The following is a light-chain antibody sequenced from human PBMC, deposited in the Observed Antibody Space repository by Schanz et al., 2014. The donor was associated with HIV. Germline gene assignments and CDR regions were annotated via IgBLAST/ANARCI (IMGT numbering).Light chain of an antibody. CDR2: EGT. J-gene: IGLJ3*02. CDR1: SSDVGGYNL. CDR3: SSYTSSSTGV. Sequence: SALPQPASVSGSPGQSITISCTGTSSDVGGYNLVSWYQHHPDKAPKLIIYEGTKRPSGVSDRFSGSKSGNTASLTVSGLQAEDEADYYCSSYTSSSTGVFGGGTKLTVL. V-gene: IGLV2-14*02.